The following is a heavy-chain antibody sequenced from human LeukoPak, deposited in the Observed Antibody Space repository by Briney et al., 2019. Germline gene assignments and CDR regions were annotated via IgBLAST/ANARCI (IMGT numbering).Heavy chain of an antibody. D-gene: IGHD1-14*01. V-gene: IGHV3-74*01. Sequence: GGSLRLSCAASGFTLSNYWMHCVRQAPGKGLVWVARINFDGSSTNYAGSVRGRFTISRDNAKNTLYLQMNSLRGEDTAVYYCGRGGSGSRYFDYWGQGTLVTVSS. J-gene: IGHJ4*02. CDR3: GRGGSGSRYFDY. CDR1: GFTLSNYW. CDR2: INFDGSST.